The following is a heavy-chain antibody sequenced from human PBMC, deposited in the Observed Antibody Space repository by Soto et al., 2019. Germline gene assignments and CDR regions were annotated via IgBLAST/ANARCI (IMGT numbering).Heavy chain of an antibody. CDR2: IYYSGST. V-gene: IGHV4-59*01. D-gene: IGHD5-18*01. CDR1: GGSISSYY. CDR3: ARDQNSYGYQFDY. Sequence: SETLSLTCTVSGGSISSYYWSWIRQPPGKGLEWIGYIYYSGSTNYNPSLKSRVTISVDTSKNQFSLKLSSVTAADTAVYYCARDQNSYGYQFDYWGQGTLVTVSS. J-gene: IGHJ4*02.